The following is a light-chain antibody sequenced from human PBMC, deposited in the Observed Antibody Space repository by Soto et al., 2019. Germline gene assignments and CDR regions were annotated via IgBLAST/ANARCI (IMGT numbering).Light chain of an antibody. CDR1: QTISNY. J-gene: IGKJ3*01. V-gene: IGKV1-39*01. CDR3: QQGSSTPVT. Sequence: DIQMTQSPSSLSASVGDRVTITCRASQTISNYLNWYQQKPGKAPTLLIYAASSLQSGVPSRFSGSGSWTDFTLTISGLQPEEFATYCCQQGSSTPVTFGPGTKVDFK. CDR2: AAS.